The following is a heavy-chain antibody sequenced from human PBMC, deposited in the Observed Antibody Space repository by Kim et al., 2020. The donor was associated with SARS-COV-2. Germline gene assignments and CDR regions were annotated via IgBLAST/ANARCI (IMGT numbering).Heavy chain of an antibody. CDR1: GFTFDDYA. J-gene: IGHJ6*02. CDR2: ISWNSGSI. CDR3: AKAQFSYSSSWFGGLYGMDV. D-gene: IGHD6-13*01. V-gene: IGHV3-9*01. Sequence: GGSLRLSCAASGFTFDDYAMHWVRQAPGNGLEWVSGISWNSGSIGYADSVKGRFTISRDNAKNSLYLQMNSLRAEDTALYYCAKAQFSYSSSWFGGLYGMDVWGQGTTVTVSS.